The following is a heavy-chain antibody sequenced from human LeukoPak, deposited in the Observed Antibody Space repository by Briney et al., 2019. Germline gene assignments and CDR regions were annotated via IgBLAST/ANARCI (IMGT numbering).Heavy chain of an antibody. CDR3: AREGYNSGPDFDY. CDR2: SRNKANGYTT. V-gene: IGHV3-72*01. CDR1: GFTFSDHY. D-gene: IGHD6-19*01. Sequence: GGSLRLSCAASGFTFSDHYMDWVRQAPGEGLEWVGRSRNKANGYTTEYAASVKGRFTISRDDSKNSLYLQMNSLETEDTAVYYCAREGYNSGPDFDYWGQGTLVTVSS. J-gene: IGHJ4*02.